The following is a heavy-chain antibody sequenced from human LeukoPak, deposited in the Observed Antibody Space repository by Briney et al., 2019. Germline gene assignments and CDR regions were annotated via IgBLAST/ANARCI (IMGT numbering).Heavy chain of an antibody. CDR1: GFTFSSYA. D-gene: IGHD3-10*01. V-gene: IGHV3-23*01. CDR2: ISGSGGST. J-gene: IGHJ3*02. CDR3: AKDRGITWFDSQGRDAFDI. Sequence: GGSLRLSCAASGFTFSSYAMSWVRQAPGKGLEWVSAISGSGGSTYYADSVKGRFTISRDNSKNTLYLQMNSLRAEDTAVYYCAKDRGITWFDSQGRDAFDIWGQGTMVTVSS.